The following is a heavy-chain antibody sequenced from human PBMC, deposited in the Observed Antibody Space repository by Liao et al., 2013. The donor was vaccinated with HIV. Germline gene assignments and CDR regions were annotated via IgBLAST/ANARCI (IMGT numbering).Heavy chain of an antibody. CDR1: GGSISSGVYY. CDR3: ARTDQYYDFWNGYENWFDP. Sequence: QVQLQESGPGLVKPSQTLSLTCTFSGGSISSGVYYWSWIRQPAGKGLEWIGRIYSSGSANYNPSLKSRVTMSVDTSKNQFSLKLSSVTAADTAVYYCARTDQYYDFWNGYENWFDPWGQGTLVTVSS. V-gene: IGHV4-61*02. D-gene: IGHD3-3*01. J-gene: IGHJ5*02. CDR2: IYSSGSA.